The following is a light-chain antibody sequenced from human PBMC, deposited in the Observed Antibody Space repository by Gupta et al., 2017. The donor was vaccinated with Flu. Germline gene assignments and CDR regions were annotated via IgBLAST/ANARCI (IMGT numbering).Light chain of an antibody. CDR1: QSVKNKL. J-gene: IGKJ2*01. CDR2: GAS. V-gene: IGKV3-20*01. CDR3: QQYGISLYT. Sequence: GTMYLSPGERATPSCRARQSVKNKLLTWYQQKPGQAPRLLIYGASSRATGIPDRFSGSGSGTEFTLTIRRREPEDFAVYYCQQYGISLYTFGQGTXLEIK.